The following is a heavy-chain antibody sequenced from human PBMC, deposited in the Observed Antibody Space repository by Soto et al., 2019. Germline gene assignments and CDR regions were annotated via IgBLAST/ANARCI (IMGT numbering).Heavy chain of an antibody. CDR1: GGSISSGDYY. Sequence: SETLSLTCTVSGGSISSGDYYWSWIRQPPGKGLEWIGYIYYGGSTYYNPSLKSRVTISVDTSKNQFSLKLSSVTAADTAVYYCARWIQLWTYFDYWGQGTLVTVSS. D-gene: IGHD5-18*01. V-gene: IGHV4-30-4*01. CDR3: ARWIQLWTYFDY. CDR2: IYYGGST. J-gene: IGHJ4*02.